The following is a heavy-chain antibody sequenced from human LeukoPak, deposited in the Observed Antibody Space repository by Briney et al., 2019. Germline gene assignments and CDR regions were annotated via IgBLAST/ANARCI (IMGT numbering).Heavy chain of an antibody. CDR3: ARVSVRVPTYGMDV. CDR1: GYTFTSYG. V-gene: IGHV1-18*01. Sequence: GASVKVSCKASGYTFTSYGISWVRQAPGQGLEWMGWISAYNGSTNYAQKLQGRVTMTTDTSTSTAYMELRSLRSDDTAVYYCARVSVRVPTYGMDVWGQGTTVTVSS. J-gene: IGHJ6*02. D-gene: IGHD5/OR15-5a*01. CDR2: ISAYNGST.